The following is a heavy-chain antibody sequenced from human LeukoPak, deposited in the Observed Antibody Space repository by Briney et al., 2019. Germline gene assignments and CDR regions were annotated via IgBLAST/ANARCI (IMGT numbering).Heavy chain of an antibody. J-gene: IGHJ3*02. CDR1: GGSISSYY. Sequence: PSQTLSLTCTVSGGSISSYYWTWIRQPAGKGLEWIGRIYTSGSTDYNPSLKSRVTMSIDTSKNQFSLKLSSVTSADTAVYYCARAGRMAEPGTFDIWGQGTMVTVSS. V-gene: IGHV4-4*07. D-gene: IGHD6-19*01. CDR3: ARAGRMAEPGTFDI. CDR2: IYTSGST.